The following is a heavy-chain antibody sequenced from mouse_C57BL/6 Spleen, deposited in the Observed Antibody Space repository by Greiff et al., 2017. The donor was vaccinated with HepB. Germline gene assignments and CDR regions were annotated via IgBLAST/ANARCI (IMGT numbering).Heavy chain of an antibody. J-gene: IGHJ1*03. CDR3: ATHYYYGSSYWYFDV. Sequence: VKLVESGPGLVQPSQSLSITCTVSGFSLTSYGVHWVRQSPGKGLEWLGVIWRGGSTDYNAAFMSRLSITKDNSKSQVFFKMNSLQADDTAIYYCATHYYYGSSYWYFDVWGTGTTVTVSS. CDR1: GFSLTSYG. V-gene: IGHV2-5*01. D-gene: IGHD1-1*01. CDR2: IWRGGST.